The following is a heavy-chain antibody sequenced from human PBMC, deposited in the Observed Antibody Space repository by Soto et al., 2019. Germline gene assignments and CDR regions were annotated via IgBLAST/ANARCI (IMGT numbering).Heavy chain of an antibody. D-gene: IGHD3-3*01. V-gene: IGHV4-34*01. CDR2: INHSGST. Sequence: SETLSLTCAVYGGSFSGYYWSWIRQPPGKGLEWIGEINHSGSTNYNPSLKSRVTISVDTSKNQLSLKLSSVTAADTAVYYCARGSEWLGRNWFDPWGQGTLVTVSS. CDR1: GGSFSGYY. CDR3: ARGSEWLGRNWFDP. J-gene: IGHJ5*02.